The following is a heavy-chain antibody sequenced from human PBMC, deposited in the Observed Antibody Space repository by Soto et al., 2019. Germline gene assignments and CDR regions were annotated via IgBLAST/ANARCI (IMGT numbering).Heavy chain of an antibody. J-gene: IGHJ6*02. D-gene: IGHD2-2*01. CDR3: ARDIMSTYYYYGMDV. CDR2: IYSGGST. Sequence: GGSLRLSCAASGFTVSSNYMSWVRQAPGKRLEWVSVIYSGGSTYYADSVKGRFTISRDNSKNTLYLQMNSLRAEDTAVYYCARDIMSTYYYYGMDVWGQGTTVTVSS. CDR1: GFTVSSNY. V-gene: IGHV3-66*01.